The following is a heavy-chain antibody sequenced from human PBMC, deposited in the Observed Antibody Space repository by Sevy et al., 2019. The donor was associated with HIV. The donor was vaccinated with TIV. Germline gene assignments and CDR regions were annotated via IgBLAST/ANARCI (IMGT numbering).Heavy chain of an antibody. D-gene: IGHD6-13*01. CDR1: GFTFSNFG. Sequence: GSLRLSCTASGFTFSNFGMHWVRQVPGKGLEWVTFIRSDGSDKYYAASVKGRFTISRDDSKNTLYLQMDSLRAEDTAIYYCAKDLAGPGRRYFDYWGQGTLVTVSS. J-gene: IGHJ4*02. V-gene: IGHV3-30*02. CDR2: IRSDGSDK. CDR3: AKDLAGPGRRYFDY.